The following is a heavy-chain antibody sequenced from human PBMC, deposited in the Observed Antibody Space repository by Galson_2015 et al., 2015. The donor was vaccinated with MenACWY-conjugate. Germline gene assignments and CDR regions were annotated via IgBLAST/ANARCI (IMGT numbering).Heavy chain of an antibody. Sequence: SLRLSCAASGFTFSSYAMSWVRQAPGKGLEWVSAMSGSGGSTYYADSVKGRFTISRDNSKNTLYLQMNSLRGEDTAVYYCTKDAMTMTAPYYFDSWGQGTPVTVSS. V-gene: IGHV3-23*01. CDR2: MSGSGGST. CDR3: TKDAMTMTAPYYFDS. D-gene: IGHD4/OR15-4a*01. CDR1: GFTFSSYA. J-gene: IGHJ4*02.